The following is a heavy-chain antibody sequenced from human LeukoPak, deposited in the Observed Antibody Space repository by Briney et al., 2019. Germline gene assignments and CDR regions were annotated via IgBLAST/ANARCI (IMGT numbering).Heavy chain of an antibody. CDR3: ARDRYCSSTSCPNLDYGMDV. CDR2: ISSSSSYI. V-gene: IGHV3-21*01. Sequence: PGGSLRLSCAASGFTFSSYSMNWARQAPGKGLEWVSSISSSSSYIYYADSVKGRFTISRDNAKNSLYLQMNSLRAEDTAVYYCARDRYCSSTSCPNLDYGMDVWGQGTTVTVSS. D-gene: IGHD2-2*01. CDR1: GFTFSSYS. J-gene: IGHJ6*02.